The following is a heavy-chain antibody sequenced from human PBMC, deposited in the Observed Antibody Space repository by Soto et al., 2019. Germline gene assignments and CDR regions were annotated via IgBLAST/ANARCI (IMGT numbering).Heavy chain of an antibody. J-gene: IGHJ4*01. CDR3: ARDSGDGSGASVNHYLDV. CDR1: GFTFGSYW. V-gene: IGHV3-7*01. D-gene: IGHD3-10*01. CDR2: IKWDASEK. Sequence: GGSLRLSCSASGFTFGSYWMSWVRQAPGKGLEWLATIKWDASEKKYVDSVKGRFTMSRDNAKNSLYLQMDSLRAEDTAVYYCARDSGDGSGASVNHYLDVWGRGTLVTVSS.